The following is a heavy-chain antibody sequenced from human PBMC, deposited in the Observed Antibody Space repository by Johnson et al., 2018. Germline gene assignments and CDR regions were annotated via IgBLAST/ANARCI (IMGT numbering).Heavy chain of an antibody. CDR2: ISSSSSTI. D-gene: IGHD4-17*01. Sequence: VQLVQSGGGLVQPGGSLRLSCAASGFTFSSYSMNWVRQAPGKGLEWVSYISSSSSTIYSADSVKGRFTISRDNAKNSLYLQMNSLRAEDTAVYYCASTYGDYYMDVWGKGTTVTVSS. CDR1: GFTFSSYS. V-gene: IGHV3-48*04. CDR3: ASTYGDYYMDV. J-gene: IGHJ6*03.